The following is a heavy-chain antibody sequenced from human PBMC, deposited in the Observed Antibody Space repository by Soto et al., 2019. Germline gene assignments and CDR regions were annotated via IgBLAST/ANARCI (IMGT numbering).Heavy chain of an antibody. CDR2: IYYGGNT. V-gene: IGHV4-61*01. CDR3: AIGRGGGYSYDLDY. J-gene: IGHJ4*02. Sequence: QVQLQESGPGLVKPSETLSLTCTVSGVFVSSGSYYWSLNRQSPGKGLEWIGYIYYGGNTNYNPSLKSRVTISVDSSKNQFSLKLTSVAAADTAVYYCAIGRGGGYSYDLDYWGQGTLVTVSS. D-gene: IGHD5-18*01. CDR1: GVFVSSGSYY.